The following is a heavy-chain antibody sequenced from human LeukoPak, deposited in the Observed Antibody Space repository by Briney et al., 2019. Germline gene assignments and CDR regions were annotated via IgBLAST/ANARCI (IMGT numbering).Heavy chain of an antibody. J-gene: IGHJ4*02. V-gene: IGHV1-46*01. D-gene: IGHD6-19*01. CDR3: ASPASEPASSGWYYFDH. CDR1: GYTFTGYY. Sequence: ASVKVSCKASGYTFTGYYIHWVRQAPGQGLEWIGIINPSIGSTTYAQKFQGRVTMTRDTSTSTVYMDLSSLSSEDTAVYYCASPASEPASSGWYYFDHWGQGTLVTVSS. CDR2: INPSIGST.